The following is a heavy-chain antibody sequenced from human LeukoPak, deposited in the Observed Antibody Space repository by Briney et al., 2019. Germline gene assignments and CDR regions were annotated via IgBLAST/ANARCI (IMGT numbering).Heavy chain of an antibody. V-gene: IGHV4-38-2*02. D-gene: IGHD3-10*01. Sequence: PSETLSLTCTVSGHSISSGYYWGWIRQPPGQGLEWIGSIYHSGSTYYNPSLKSRVTISVDTSKNQFSLKLSSVTAADTAVYYCARVKSVLLWFGELFGAFDIWGQGTMVTVSS. CDR2: IYHSGST. CDR1: GHSISSGYY. CDR3: ARVKSVLLWFGELFGAFDI. J-gene: IGHJ3*02.